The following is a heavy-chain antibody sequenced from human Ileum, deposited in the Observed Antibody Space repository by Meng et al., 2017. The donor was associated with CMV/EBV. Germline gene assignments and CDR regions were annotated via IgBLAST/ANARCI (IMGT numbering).Heavy chain of an antibody. J-gene: IGHJ6*02. D-gene: IGHD2-2*01. CDR3: TRPDCSTTSCSSQFNYYYGMDV. V-gene: IGHV4-39*01. CDR2: INYSMST. CDR1: GGSISSSIYY. Sequence: SETLSLTCTVSGGSISSSIYYWGWIRQPPGKGLEWIGTINYSMSTYYNPSLKSRVTISVDTSKNQFSLKLSSVTAADTAVYYCTRPDCSTTSCSSQFNYYYGMDVWGQGTMVTVSS.